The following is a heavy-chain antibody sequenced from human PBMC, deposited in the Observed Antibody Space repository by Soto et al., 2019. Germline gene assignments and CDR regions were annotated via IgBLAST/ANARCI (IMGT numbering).Heavy chain of an antibody. V-gene: IGHV1-2*02. CDR3: ARGSPPMGALPNY. CDR2: INPKSGDT. D-gene: IGHD1-26*01. J-gene: IGHJ4*02. Sequence: ASVKVSCKASGYTFTGYYIHWVRQAPGQGLEWMGWINPKSGDTNYAQKFQGRVSMTRDTSITTAYMEVSRLKSDDTAVYYCARGSPPMGALPNYWGQGTLVTVS. CDR1: GYTFTGYY.